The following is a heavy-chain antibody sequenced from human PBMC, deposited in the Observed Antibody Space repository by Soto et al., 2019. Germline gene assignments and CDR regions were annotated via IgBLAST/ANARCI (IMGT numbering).Heavy chain of an antibody. CDR3: AKDLFPTSGQRFFFES. J-gene: IGHJ4*02. CDR1: GFTFSTYA. Sequence: GSLRLSCAASGFTFSTYAMTWVRQAPGRGLEWVSTILHDETPFYTDSVKGRFTISRDNVRGTLYLQMNGLRVEDAALYFCAKDLFPTSGQRFFFESWGQGSLVTVSS. CDR2: ILHDETP. V-gene: IGHV3-23*01. D-gene: IGHD2-21*01.